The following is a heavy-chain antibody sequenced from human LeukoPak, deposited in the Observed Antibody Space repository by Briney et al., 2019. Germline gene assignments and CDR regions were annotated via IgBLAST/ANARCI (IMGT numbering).Heavy chain of an antibody. J-gene: IGHJ4*02. Sequence: ASVKVSFKVSGSTLTELSMHWVRQAPGKGLEWMGGFDPEDGETIYAQKFQGRVTMTEDTSTDTAYMELSSLRSEDTAVYYCATLWFGELYGYYFDYWGQGTLVTVSS. V-gene: IGHV1-24*01. CDR2: FDPEDGET. CDR3: ATLWFGELYGYYFDY. CDR1: GSTLTELS. D-gene: IGHD3-10*01.